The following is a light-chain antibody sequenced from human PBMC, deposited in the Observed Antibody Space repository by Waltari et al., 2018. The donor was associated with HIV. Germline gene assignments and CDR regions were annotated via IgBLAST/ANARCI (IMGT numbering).Light chain of an antibody. CDR2: RND. V-gene: IGLV1-47*01. J-gene: IGLJ3*02. CDR1: SPNTGSNY. Sequence: QSVLTQPPSASGTPGQRVSISCSGSSPNTGSNYVYWYQQLPGTAPKLLMYRNDERPSGVPDRFSGSKSGTSASLALSGLRSEDEADYYCAAWDNSLSAWVFGGGTKLTVL. CDR3: AAWDNSLSAWV.